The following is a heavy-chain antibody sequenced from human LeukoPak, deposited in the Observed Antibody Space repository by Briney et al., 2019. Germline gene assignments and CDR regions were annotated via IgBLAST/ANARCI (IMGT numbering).Heavy chain of an antibody. CDR3: VRGLAGGLDP. D-gene: IGHD2-21*01. Sequence: GGFLRLSCVASGVTFSSYDMHWVRQPTGNGLEWVSGIGRAGDTNYLGSVKGRFTISRENAKNSLYLQMNSLRDGDTAVYYCVRGLAGGLDPWGQGTLVTVSS. J-gene: IGHJ5*02. CDR2: IGRAGDT. CDR1: GVTFSSYD. V-gene: IGHV3-13*01.